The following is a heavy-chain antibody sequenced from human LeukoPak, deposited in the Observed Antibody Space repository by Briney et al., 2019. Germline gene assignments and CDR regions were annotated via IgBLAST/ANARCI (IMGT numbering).Heavy chain of an antibody. CDR1: GGSISSYY. CDR2: IYYSGST. V-gene: IGHV4-59*01. J-gene: IGHJ4*02. Sequence: SETLSLTCTVSGGSISSYYWSRIRQPPGKGLEWIGYIYYSGSTNYNPSLKSRVTISVDTSKNQFSLKLSSVTAADTAVYYCARSGYGSGSEELDYWGQGTLVTVSS. CDR3: ARSGYGSGSEELDY. D-gene: IGHD3-10*01.